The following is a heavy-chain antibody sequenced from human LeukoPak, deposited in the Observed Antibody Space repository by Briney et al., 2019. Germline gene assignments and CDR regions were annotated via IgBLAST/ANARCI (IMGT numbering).Heavy chain of an antibody. D-gene: IGHD1-26*01. CDR2: ISAYNGNT. J-gene: IGHJ4*02. CDR1: GYTFTTYG. V-gene: IGHV1-18*01. CDR3: ARDPSGTPRTEYFDY. Sequence: GASVKVSCKASGYTFTTYGISWVRQAPGHGLEWMGWISAYNGNTNYAQNLQGRVTMTTDTSTGTAYMELRSLRSDDTAVYYRARDPSGTPRTEYFDYWGQGTQVTVSS.